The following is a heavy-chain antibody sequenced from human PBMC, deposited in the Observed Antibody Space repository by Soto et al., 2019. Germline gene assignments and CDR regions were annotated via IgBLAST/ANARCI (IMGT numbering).Heavy chain of an antibody. D-gene: IGHD4-17*01. CDR1: GGSISSSSYY. V-gene: IGHV4-39*01. CDR3: ARQRSTVTTRPHYMDV. CDR2: IYYSGST. J-gene: IGHJ6*03. Sequence: PSETLSLTCTVSGGSISSSSYYWGWIRQPPGKGLEWIGSIYYSGSTYYNPSLKSRVTISVDTSMNQFSLKLSSVTAADTAVYYCARQRSTVTTRPHYMDVWGKGTTVTVSS.